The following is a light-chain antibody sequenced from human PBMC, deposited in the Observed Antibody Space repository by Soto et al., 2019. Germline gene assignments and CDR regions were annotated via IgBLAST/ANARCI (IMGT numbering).Light chain of an antibody. Sequence: DMQMTQSPSAMSASVGGRVTITCRASQGISSHLAWFQQKPGKVPKRLIYGASILQSGDPSRFSGSGSGTEFTLAISSLQPEDVATYFCLQYESYPLTFGGGAKGEIK. V-gene: IGKV1-17*03. CDR1: QGISSH. CDR2: GAS. CDR3: LQYESYPLT. J-gene: IGKJ4*01.